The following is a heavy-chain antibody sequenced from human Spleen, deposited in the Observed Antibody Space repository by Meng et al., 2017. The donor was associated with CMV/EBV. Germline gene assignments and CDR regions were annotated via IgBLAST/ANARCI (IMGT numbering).Heavy chain of an antibody. J-gene: IGHJ4*02. CDR1: GLVFITYG. V-gene: IGHV1-18*01. Sequence: KASGLVFITYGFNWVRHAPGQRPEWMGWISNYNGGTGYEKNFQGRVTLTTDTSTRTVYLEMRGLRFDDTAVYYCARSHGSSWFTFDSWGPGTLVTVSS. D-gene: IGHD6-13*01. CDR2: ISNYNGGT. CDR3: ARSHGSSWFTFDS.